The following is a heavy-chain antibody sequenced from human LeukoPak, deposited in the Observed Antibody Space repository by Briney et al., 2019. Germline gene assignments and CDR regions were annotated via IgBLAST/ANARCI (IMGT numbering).Heavy chain of an antibody. Sequence: SETLSLTCAVYGGSFSGYYWSWIRQPPGRGLEWIGEINHSGSTNYNPSLKSRVTISVDTSKNQFSLKLSSVTAADTAVYYCARDITWKGIDYWGQGTLVTVSS. D-gene: IGHD1-1*01. CDR1: GGSFSGYY. CDR3: ARDITWKGIDY. V-gene: IGHV4-34*01. CDR2: INHSGST. J-gene: IGHJ4*02.